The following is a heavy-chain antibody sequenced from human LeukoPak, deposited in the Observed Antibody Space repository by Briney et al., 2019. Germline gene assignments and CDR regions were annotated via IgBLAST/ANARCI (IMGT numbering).Heavy chain of an antibody. D-gene: IGHD6-19*01. CDR3: ARTYSSGWYFDY. Sequence: GGSLRLSCATSGFTLSSYNMNWVRQAPGKGLEWVSYISSRGSSIQYADSVKGRFAISRDNAKNSLHLQMDSLRDDDTAVYYCARTYSSGWYFDYWGQGTLVTVSS. CDR1: GFTLSSYN. V-gene: IGHV3-48*02. CDR2: ISSRGSSI. J-gene: IGHJ4*02.